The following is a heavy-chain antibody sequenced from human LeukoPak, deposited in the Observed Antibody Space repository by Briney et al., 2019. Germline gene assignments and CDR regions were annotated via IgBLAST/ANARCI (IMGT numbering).Heavy chain of an antibody. Sequence: PGGSLRLSCAASGFSFTNYAMSWVRQAPARGPEWVSSRGGGETFYADSVKGRFTLSRDDSRNTVYLQLNNLRVEDTAIYYCAKANWVSNADGVWRGQGTQVTVSS. CDR3: AKANWVSNADGVW. V-gene: IGHV3-23*01. CDR2: RGGGET. CDR1: GFSFTNYA. D-gene: IGHD3-3*01. J-gene: IGHJ4*02.